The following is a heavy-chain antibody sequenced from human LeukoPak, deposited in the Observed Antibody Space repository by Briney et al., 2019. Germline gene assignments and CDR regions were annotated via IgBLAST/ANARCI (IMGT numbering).Heavy chain of an antibody. V-gene: IGHV4-4*02. CDR2: IYHSGST. Sequence: PSGTLSLTCAVSGGSISSINWWSWVRQPPGKGLEWIGEIYHSGSTNYNPSLKSRVTISVDKSKNQFSLKLSSVTAADTAVYYCARVIPNYYDSTGGAFDIWGQGTMVTVSS. CDR1: GGSISSINW. CDR3: ARVIPNYYDSTGGAFDI. D-gene: IGHD3-22*01. J-gene: IGHJ3*02.